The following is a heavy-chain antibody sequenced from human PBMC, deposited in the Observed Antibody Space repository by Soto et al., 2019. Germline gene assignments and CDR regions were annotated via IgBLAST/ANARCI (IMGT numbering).Heavy chain of an antibody. V-gene: IGHV4-39*01. CDR2: IYYSGST. Sequence: PSETLSLTCTVSGGSISSSSYYWGWIRQPPGKGLAWIGSIYYSGSTYYNPSLKSRVTISVDTSKNQFSLKLSSVTAADTAVYYCEGGSSSWYSYYYYYYGMDVWGQGTTVT. J-gene: IGHJ6*02. CDR1: GGSISSSSYY. D-gene: IGHD6-13*01. CDR3: EGGSSSWYSYYYYYYGMDV.